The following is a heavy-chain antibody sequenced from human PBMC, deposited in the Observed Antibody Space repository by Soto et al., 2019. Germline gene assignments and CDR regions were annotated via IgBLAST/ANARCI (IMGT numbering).Heavy chain of an antibody. D-gene: IGHD3-3*01. Sequence: GGSLRLSCAASGFTFSSYAMHWVRQAPGKGLEWVAVISYDGSNKYYADSVKGRFTISRGNSKNTLYLQMNSLRAEDTAVYYCARDRSITIFGVVILDYYYGMDVWGQGTTVTVSS. V-gene: IGHV3-30-3*01. CDR2: ISYDGSNK. J-gene: IGHJ6*02. CDR3: ARDRSITIFGVVILDYYYGMDV. CDR1: GFTFSSYA.